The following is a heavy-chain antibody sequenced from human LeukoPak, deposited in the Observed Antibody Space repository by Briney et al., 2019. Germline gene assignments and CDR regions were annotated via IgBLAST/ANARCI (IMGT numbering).Heavy chain of an antibody. CDR3: ARARSYSNYVGYYYYYMDV. CDR2: MNPNSGNT. J-gene: IGHJ6*03. D-gene: IGHD4-11*01. Sequence: ASVKVSCKASGYTFTSYDINWVRQATGQGLEWMGWMNPNSGNTGYAQKFQGRVTITRNTSISTAYMELSSLRSEDTAVYCCARARSYSNYVGYYYYYMDVWGKGTTFTVSS. CDR1: GYTFTSYD. V-gene: IGHV1-8*03.